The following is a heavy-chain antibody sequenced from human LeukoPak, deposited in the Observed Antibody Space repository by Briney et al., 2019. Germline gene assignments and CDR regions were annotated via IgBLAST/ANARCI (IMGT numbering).Heavy chain of an antibody. CDR1: GYTFTDYY. V-gene: IGHV1-2*02. J-gene: IGHJ4*02. CDR3: ARDPGIAAAGTWSY. Sequence: SVKVSCKASGYTFTDYYMHWVRQAPGQGFEWMGWINPNDGDTNYAQKFQGRVTMTRDTSISTAHMEVSRLRSDDTAVYYCARDPGIAAAGTWSYWGQGTLVTVSS. D-gene: IGHD6-13*01. CDR2: INPNDGDT.